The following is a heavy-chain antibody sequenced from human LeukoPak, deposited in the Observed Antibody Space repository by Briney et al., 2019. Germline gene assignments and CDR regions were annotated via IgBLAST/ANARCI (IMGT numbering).Heavy chain of an antibody. V-gene: IGHV1-69*04. CDR2: IIPILGIA. CDR1: GGTFSSYA. Sequence: SVKVSCKASGGTFSSYAISWVRQAPGQGLEWMGRIIPILGIANYAQKFQGRVTITADKSTGTAYMELSSLRSEDTAVYYCARAVNGGYPDYWGQGTLVTVSS. CDR3: ARAVNGGYPDY. D-gene: IGHD4-17*01. J-gene: IGHJ4*02.